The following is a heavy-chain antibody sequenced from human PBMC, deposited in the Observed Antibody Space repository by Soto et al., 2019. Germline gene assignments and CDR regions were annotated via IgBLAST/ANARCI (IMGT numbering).Heavy chain of an antibody. V-gene: IGHV4-39*01. J-gene: IGHJ6*03. CDR3: TISPPAPRGYYYCYYMDV. CDR2: IYYSWST. CDR1: GGSISSSSYY. Sequence: QLQLQESGPGLVKPSETLSLTCTVSGGSISSSSYYWGWIRQPPGKGLERIGSIYYSWSTYYNPSLKSRVTISVDTSKNQFSLKLSSVTAADTAVYYCTISPPAPRGYYYCYYMDVWGKGNTVTVSS. D-gene: IGHD3-10*01.